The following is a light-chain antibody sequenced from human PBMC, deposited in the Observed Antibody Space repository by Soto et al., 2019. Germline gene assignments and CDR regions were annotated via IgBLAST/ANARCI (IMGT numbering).Light chain of an antibody. CDR2: DAS. CDR1: QGISTY. J-gene: IGKJ5*01. Sequence: LTQSPATLSLSPGERATFSCTASQGISTYIAWYQQNPCHPPRLLMFDASRRATGIPPRFSGGGFGTQFTLTINNLEPDDFAVYYCQQRGESFGPGTRLEIK. CDR3: QQRGES. V-gene: IGKV3D-11*01.